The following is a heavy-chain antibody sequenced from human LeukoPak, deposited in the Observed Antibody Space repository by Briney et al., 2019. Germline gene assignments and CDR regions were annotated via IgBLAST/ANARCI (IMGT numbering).Heavy chain of an antibody. J-gene: IGHJ4*02. V-gene: IGHV1-8*01. CDR3: ARDPWYSSGWEDY. CDR2: MTPNSGNT. D-gene: IGHD6-19*01. Sequence: ASVKVSCKASGYTFTSYDINWVRHATGQGLEWMGWMTPNSGNTGYAQKFQGRVTMTRNTSISTAYMELSSLRSEDTAVYYCARDPWYSSGWEDYWGQGTLDTVSS. CDR1: GYTFTSYD.